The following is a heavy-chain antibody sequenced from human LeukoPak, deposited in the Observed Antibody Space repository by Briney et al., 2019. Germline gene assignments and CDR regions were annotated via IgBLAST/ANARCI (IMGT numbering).Heavy chain of an antibody. CDR2: ISYDGSNK. J-gene: IGHJ4*02. CDR1: GFTFRSYD. D-gene: IGHD5-24*01. Sequence: GGSLRLSCAASGFTFRSYDMSWVRQAPGKGLEWVAVISYDGSNKYYADSVKGRFTISRDNSKNTLYLQMNSLRAEDTAVYYCAKDRRWLLAYYFDYWGQGTLVTVPS. V-gene: IGHV3-30*18. CDR3: AKDRRWLLAYYFDY.